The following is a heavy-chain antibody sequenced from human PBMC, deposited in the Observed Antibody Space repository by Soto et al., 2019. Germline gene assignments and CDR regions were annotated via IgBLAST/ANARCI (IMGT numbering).Heavy chain of an antibody. CDR3: ATLSSSFSYFDY. D-gene: IGHD6-6*01. V-gene: IGHV1-69*01. CDR1: GGTFSSYA. Sequence: QVQLVQSGAEVKKPGSSVKVSCKASGGTFSSYAISWVRQAPGQGLEWMGGIIPIFGTANYAQKLQGRVTICAEESTSTAYMELSSLISEDTAVYYCATLSSSFSYFDYWGQGTLVTVSS. J-gene: IGHJ4*02. CDR2: IIPIFGTA.